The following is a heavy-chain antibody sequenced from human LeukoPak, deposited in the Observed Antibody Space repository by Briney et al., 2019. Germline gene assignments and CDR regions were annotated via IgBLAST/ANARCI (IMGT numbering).Heavy chain of an antibody. CDR3: ARTTSLTASGYDC. CDR2: MNPYNGDR. D-gene: IGHD4-17*01. Sequence: GASVKVSCKTSGYTFTTYHINWVRQATGQGLEWLGWMNPYNGDRGYAQKFRGRLSITSDTSISTAYMELSSLKSDDTAIYFCARTTSLTASGYDCWGQGTLVTVSS. J-gene: IGHJ4*02. V-gene: IGHV1-8*03. CDR1: GYTFTTYH.